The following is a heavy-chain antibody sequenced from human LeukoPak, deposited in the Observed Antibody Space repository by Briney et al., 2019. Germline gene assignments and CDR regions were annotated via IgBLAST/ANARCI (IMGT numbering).Heavy chain of an antibody. V-gene: IGHV4-4*07. CDR2: IYTSGST. CDR3: ARGGYYYDSNGPYYFDY. Sequence: SETLSLTCTVSGGSISSYYWSWIRQPAGKGLEWIGRIYTSGSTNYNPSLKSRVTMSVDTSKNQFSLKLSSVTAADTAVYYCARGGYYYDSNGPYYFDYWGQGTLVTVSS. J-gene: IGHJ4*02. CDR1: GGSISSYY. D-gene: IGHD3-22*01.